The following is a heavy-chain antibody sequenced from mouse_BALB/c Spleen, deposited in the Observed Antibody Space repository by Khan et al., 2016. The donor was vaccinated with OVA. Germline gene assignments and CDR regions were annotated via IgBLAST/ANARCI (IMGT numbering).Heavy chain of an antibody. CDR2: ISYSGNP. D-gene: IGHD3-2*02. CDR3: ARIQGGDFDY. V-gene: IGHV3-2*02. CDR1: RYSLPSDYA. J-gene: IGHJ2*01. Sequence: EVPLQESGPGLVKPSQSLSLTCTVTRYSLPSDYAWNWIRQFPGNKLEWMGYISYSGNPKYNPSLKSRISITRHTSKNQFFLQLNFVTIEDTATYYCARIQGGDFDYWGQGTTLTVSS.